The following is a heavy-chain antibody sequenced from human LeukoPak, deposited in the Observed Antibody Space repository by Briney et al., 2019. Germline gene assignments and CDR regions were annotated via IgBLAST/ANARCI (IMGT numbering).Heavy chain of an antibody. CDR3: ASSIADYGDYVGMDV. Sequence: PSETLFLTCTVSGGSISSYYWSWIRQPPGKGLEWIGYIYYSGSTNYNPSLKSRVTISVDTSKNQFSLKLSSVTAADTAVYYCASSIADYGDYVGMDVWGQGTTVTVSS. D-gene: IGHD4-17*01. J-gene: IGHJ6*02. CDR2: IYYSGST. CDR1: GGSISSYY. V-gene: IGHV4-59*08.